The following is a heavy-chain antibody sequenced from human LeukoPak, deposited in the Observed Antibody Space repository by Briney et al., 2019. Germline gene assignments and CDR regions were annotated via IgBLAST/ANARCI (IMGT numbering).Heavy chain of an antibody. J-gene: IGHJ4*02. D-gene: IGHD1-26*01. CDR3: ARVSGSHQNGYYFDY. CDR2: IYTSGST. V-gene: IGHV4-4*07. Sequence: SETLSLTCTVSGGSISSYYWSWIRQPAGKGLEWIGRIYTSGSTNYNPSLKSRVTMSVDTSKNQFSLKLSSVTAADTAVYYCARVSGSHQNGYYFDYWGQGTLVTVSS. CDR1: GGSISSYY.